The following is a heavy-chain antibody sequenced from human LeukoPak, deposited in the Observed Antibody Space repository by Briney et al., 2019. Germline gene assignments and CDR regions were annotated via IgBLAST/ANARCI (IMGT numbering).Heavy chain of an antibody. Sequence: GGSLRLSCVASGFTFSRFEMNWVRQAPGKGLEWISHISTGTYIAYTDSVKGRFTTSRDNAKNSLFLQMNSLRAEDTAVYYCTREQDREASATVVGDYWGQGTLVTVSS. CDR1: GFTFSRFE. CDR2: ISTGTYI. CDR3: TREQDREASATVVGDY. V-gene: IGHV3-48*03. J-gene: IGHJ4*02. D-gene: IGHD4-23*01.